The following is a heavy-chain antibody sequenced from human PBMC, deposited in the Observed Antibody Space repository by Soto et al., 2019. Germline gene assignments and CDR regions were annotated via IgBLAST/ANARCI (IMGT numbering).Heavy chain of an antibody. CDR3: ARHLRPYDYGDWTFDY. D-gene: IGHD4-17*01. CDR1: GGSFRGYY. J-gene: IGHJ4*02. Sequence: SETLSLTCAVYGGSFRGYYWTWIRQPPGNNLEWIGEINHSGSTNYNPSLKSRLTMSVDTSKSQFSLTLSSVTAADTAKYYCARHLRPYDYGDWTFDYWGQGTLVTVSS. V-gene: IGHV4-34*01. CDR2: INHSGST.